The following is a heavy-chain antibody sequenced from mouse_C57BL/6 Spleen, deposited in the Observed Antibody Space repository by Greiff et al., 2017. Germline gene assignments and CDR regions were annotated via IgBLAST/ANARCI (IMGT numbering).Heavy chain of an antibody. Sequence: EVKLMESGGGLVKPGGSLKLSCAASGFTFSDYGMHWVRQAPDKGLEWVAYISSGSSTIYYADTVKGRFTLSRDNAKNTLYLQMTSLRSEDTAMYYCARDYGSSLWDFDVWGTGTTVTVSS. V-gene: IGHV5-17*01. D-gene: IGHD1-1*01. CDR3: ARDYGSSLWDFDV. J-gene: IGHJ1*03. CDR2: ISSGSSTI. CDR1: GFTFSDYG.